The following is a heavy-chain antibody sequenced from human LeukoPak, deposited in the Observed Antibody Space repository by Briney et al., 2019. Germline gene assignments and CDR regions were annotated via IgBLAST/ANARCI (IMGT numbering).Heavy chain of an antibody. J-gene: IGHJ5*02. CDR1: GDSVSSNSAA. CDR3: ARDGDYSGYDPYWFDP. Sequence: SQTLSLTCAISGDSVSSNSAAWNWIRQSPSRGLEWLGRTYYRSKWYNDYAVSVKSRITINPDTSKNQFSLQLNSVTPEDTAVYYCARDGDYSGYDPYWFDPWGQGTLVTVSS. D-gene: IGHD5-12*01. V-gene: IGHV6-1*01. CDR2: TYYRSKWYN.